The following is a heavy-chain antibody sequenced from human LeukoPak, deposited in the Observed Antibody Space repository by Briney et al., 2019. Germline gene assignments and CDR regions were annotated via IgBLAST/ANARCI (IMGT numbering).Heavy chain of an antibody. CDR1: GFTFSDYY. D-gene: IGHD3-22*01. V-gene: IGHV3-11*04. J-gene: IGHJ4*02. Sequence: GGSLRLSCAASGFTFSDYYMSWIRQAPGKGLEWVSYISSSGSTIYSADSVKGRFTISRDNAKNSLYLQMNSLRAEDTAVYYCARETPTDYYDSSGPLDYWGQGTLVTVSS. CDR2: ISSSGSTI. CDR3: ARETPTDYYDSSGPLDY.